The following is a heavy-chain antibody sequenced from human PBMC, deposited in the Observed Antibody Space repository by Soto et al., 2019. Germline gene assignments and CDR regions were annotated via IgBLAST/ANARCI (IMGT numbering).Heavy chain of an antibody. CDR2: INHSGST. D-gene: IGHD3-10*01. V-gene: IGHV4-34*01. Sequence: SETLSLTCAVYGGAFSGYYWTWIRQPPGTGLEWIGEINHSGSTNYNPSLKSRVTISVDTSKNQFSLKLSSVTAADTAVYYCATVWFGESQHWGQGTLVTVSS. CDR3: ATVWFGESQH. J-gene: IGHJ1*01. CDR1: GGAFSGYY.